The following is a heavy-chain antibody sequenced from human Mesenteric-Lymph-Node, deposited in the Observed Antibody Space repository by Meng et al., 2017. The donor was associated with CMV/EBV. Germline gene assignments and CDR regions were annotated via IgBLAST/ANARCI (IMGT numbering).Heavy chain of an antibody. CDR1: GGSISSYY. CDR3: AREGRGESLGMDV. J-gene: IGHJ6*02. Sequence: SETLSLTCTVSGGSISSYYWSWIRQPPGKGLEWMGYIYYSGSTNYNPSLKSRVTISVDTSKNQFSLRLSSVTAADTAVYYCAREGRGESLGMDVWGQGTTVTVSS. CDR2: IYYSGST. D-gene: IGHD3-16*01. V-gene: IGHV4-59*01.